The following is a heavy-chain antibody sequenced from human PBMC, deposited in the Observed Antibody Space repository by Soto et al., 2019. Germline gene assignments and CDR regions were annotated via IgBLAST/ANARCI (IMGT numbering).Heavy chain of an antibody. V-gene: IGHV3-23*01. CDR3: ARIYGSGVVDF. Sequence: EVQLLESGGGLVRPGGSLRLSCAASGFTFSSYAMSWVRQAPGKGLEWVSTISGSDGRTYSTDSVKGRFTISRDNSKNTVYLQMSSLRVEDTGVYSCARIYGSGVVDFWGQGSLITVSS. CDR1: GFTFSSYA. CDR2: ISGSDGRT. J-gene: IGHJ4*02. D-gene: IGHD3-10*01.